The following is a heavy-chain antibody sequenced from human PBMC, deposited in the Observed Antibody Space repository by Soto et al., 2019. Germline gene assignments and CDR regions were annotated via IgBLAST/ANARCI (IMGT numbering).Heavy chain of an antibody. Sequence: ASVKVSCKASGYTFTSYAMHWVRQAPGQRLEWMGWINAGNGNTKYSQKFQGRVTITRDTSASTAYMELSSLRSEDTAVYYCARGRAPASDVVVPAAIPGGWFGPWGQGTLVTVSS. J-gene: IGHJ5*02. CDR1: GYTFTSYA. CDR3: ARGRAPASDVVVPAAIPGGWFGP. D-gene: IGHD2-2*02. CDR2: INAGNGNT. V-gene: IGHV1-3*01.